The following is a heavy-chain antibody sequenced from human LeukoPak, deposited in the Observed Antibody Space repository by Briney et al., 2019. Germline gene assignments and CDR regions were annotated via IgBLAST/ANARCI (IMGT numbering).Heavy chain of an antibody. J-gene: IGHJ4*02. CDR3: ARDKRHSYGRYFDH. D-gene: IGHD3-16*01. Sequence: PSETVSLTCSVSGDSISTYHWNWIRKPPGKGLEWIGYMQSTGSSKYNPSLKSRVNIFVDTSKNQAALILTSVTAADTAVYCCARDKRHSYGRYFDHWGQGALVTVSS. CDR1: GDSISTYH. CDR2: MQSTGSS. V-gene: IGHV4-59*01.